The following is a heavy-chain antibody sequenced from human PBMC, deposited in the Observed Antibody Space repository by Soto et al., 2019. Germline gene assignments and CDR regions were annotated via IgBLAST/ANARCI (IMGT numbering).Heavy chain of an antibody. Sequence: ASAKVSCTASGYTFCSSDINWVRQATGQGLEWMGWMNPNSGNTGYAQKFQGRVTMTRNTSIRTAYMELSSLRSEDTAVYYCARALSGGRGWFDPCGQGTLVTVSS. CDR1: GYTFCSSD. D-gene: IGHD2-15*01. CDR2: MNPNSGNT. CDR3: ARALSGGRGWFDP. J-gene: IGHJ5*02. V-gene: IGHV1-8*01.